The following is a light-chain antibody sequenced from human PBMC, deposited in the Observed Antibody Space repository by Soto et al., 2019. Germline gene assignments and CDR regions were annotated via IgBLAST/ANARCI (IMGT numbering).Light chain of an antibody. Sequence: QSVLTQPPSVSAAPGQKVTISCSGSRSNIGNNYVSWYQQLPGTAPKLLIYDNNKRPSGIPDRFSGSKSGTSATLGITGLQTGDEADYYCGTWDSSLNGVVFGGGTKVTVL. CDR3: GTWDSSLNGVV. V-gene: IGLV1-51*01. CDR2: DNN. CDR1: RSNIGNNY. J-gene: IGLJ2*01.